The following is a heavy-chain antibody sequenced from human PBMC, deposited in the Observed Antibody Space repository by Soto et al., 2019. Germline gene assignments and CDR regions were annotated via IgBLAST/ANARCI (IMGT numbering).Heavy chain of an antibody. CDR2: ISYDGSNK. CDR1: GFTFSSYA. D-gene: IGHD2-2*01. J-gene: IGHJ6*02. V-gene: IGHV3-30-3*01. CDR3: ATASEGGIVVVPAALNYYYYYGMDV. Sequence: PGGSLRLSCAASGFTFSSYAMHWVRQAPGKGPEWVAVISYDGSNKYYADSVKGRFTISRDNSKNTLYLQMNSLRAEDTAVYYCATASEGGIVVVPAALNYYYYYGMDVWGQGTTVTVSS.